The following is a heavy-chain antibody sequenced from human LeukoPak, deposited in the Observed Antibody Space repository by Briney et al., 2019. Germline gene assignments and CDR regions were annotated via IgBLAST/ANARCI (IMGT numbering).Heavy chain of an antibody. J-gene: IGHJ5*02. D-gene: IGHD2-2*01. CDR1: GDSISSGSYY. V-gene: IGHV4-61*02. CDR3: ARDKSYCTSISCYYNWFDP. Sequence: SETLSLTCTVSGDSISSGSYYWSWIRQPAGKGLEWIGRIYTSGRTNYNPSLKSRATISVDTSKNQFSLKLSSVTAADTAVYYCARDKSYCTSISCYYNWFDPWGQGTRVTVSS. CDR2: IYTSGRT.